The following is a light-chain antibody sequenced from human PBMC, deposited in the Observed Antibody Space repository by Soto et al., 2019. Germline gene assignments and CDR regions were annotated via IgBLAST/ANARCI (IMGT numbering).Light chain of an antibody. Sequence: AIRMTQSPSSLSASTVDRVTITCRASQGISSYLAWYQQKPGKAPKLLIYAASTLQSGVPSRFSGSGSGTEFTLTISSLQPDDFATYYCQHYNSYSEAFGQGTKVDIK. CDR1: QGISSY. V-gene: IGKV1-8*01. J-gene: IGKJ1*01. CDR2: AAS. CDR3: QHYNSYSEA.